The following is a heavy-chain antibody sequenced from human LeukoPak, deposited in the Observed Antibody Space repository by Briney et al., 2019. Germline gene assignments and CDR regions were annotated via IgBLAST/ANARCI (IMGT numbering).Heavy chain of an antibody. Sequence: SVKVSCKASGYTFTGYYMHWVRQAPGQGLEWMGIINPSGGTTNYAQKFQGRVTMTRDTSTSTVYMELSSLRSEDTAVYYCARFAVHRRIAVNGQFGLDYWGRGTLVTVSS. CDR2: INPSGGTT. V-gene: IGHV1-46*01. J-gene: IGHJ4*02. CDR1: GYTFTGYY. CDR3: ARFAVHRRIAVNGQFGLDY. D-gene: IGHD6-19*01.